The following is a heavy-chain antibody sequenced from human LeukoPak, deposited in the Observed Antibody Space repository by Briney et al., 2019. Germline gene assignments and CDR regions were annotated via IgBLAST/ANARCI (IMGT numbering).Heavy chain of an antibody. CDR1: GLTFNSFS. J-gene: IGHJ6*02. V-gene: IGHV3-48*01. Sequence: PGGSLRLSCAVSGLTFNSFSMNWVRQAPGKGLEWVAHISESSLSKHYADSVRGRFTVSRDNGKNSLYLQMNSLRAEDTGVYYCARDDSSSWYRNYGMDVWGQGTTVTVSS. D-gene: IGHD6-13*01. CDR2: ISESSLSK. CDR3: ARDDSSSWYRNYGMDV.